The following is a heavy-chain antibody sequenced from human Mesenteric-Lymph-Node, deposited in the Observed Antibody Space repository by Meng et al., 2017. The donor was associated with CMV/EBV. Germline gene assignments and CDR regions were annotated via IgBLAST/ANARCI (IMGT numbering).Heavy chain of an antibody. Sequence: GESLKISCAASRFTFSDYGMHGVRQAPGKGLEWVAIISYDGNNKYFADSVKGRFTISRDNSKNTLFLQMNSLRAEDTAVYYCARGDYGGSFDYWGQGTLVTVSS. CDR3: ARGDYGGSFDY. J-gene: IGHJ4*02. CDR2: ISYDGNNK. D-gene: IGHD4-23*01. V-gene: IGHV3-30-3*01. CDR1: RFTFSDYG.